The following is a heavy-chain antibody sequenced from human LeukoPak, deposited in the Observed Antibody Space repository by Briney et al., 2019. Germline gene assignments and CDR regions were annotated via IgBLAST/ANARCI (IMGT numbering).Heavy chain of an antibody. CDR1: GDSVSRNTAG. D-gene: IGHD4-11*01. Sequence: SQTLSLTCAISGDSVSRNTAGWNWIRQSPSRGLEWLGRTYYRSKWYNDFAPSVRNRITINPDTSKNQFSLKLSSVTAADTAVYYCARGILTVTNGYFDYWGQGTLVAVSS. CDR2: TYYRSKWYN. CDR3: ARGILTVTNGYFDY. V-gene: IGHV6-1*01. J-gene: IGHJ4*02.